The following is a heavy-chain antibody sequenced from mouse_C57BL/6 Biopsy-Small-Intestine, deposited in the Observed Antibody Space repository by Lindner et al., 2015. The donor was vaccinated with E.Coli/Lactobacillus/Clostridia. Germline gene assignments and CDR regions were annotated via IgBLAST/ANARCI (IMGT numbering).Heavy chain of an antibody. CDR1: GYSITSGYD. J-gene: IGHJ2*01. D-gene: IGHD1-1*01. Sequence: VQLQESGPGMVKPSQSLSLTCTVTGYSITSGYDWHWIRHFPGDKLEWMGYLSYSGSTNYNPSLKSRISITHDTSKNHFFLKLNSVTTEDTATYYCARGGFITTVLSYYFDYWGQGSTLTVSS. CDR2: LSYSGST. CDR3: ARGGFITTVLSYYFDY. V-gene: IGHV3-1*01.